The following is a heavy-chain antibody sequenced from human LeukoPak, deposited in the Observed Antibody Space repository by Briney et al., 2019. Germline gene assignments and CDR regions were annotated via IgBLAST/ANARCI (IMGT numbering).Heavy chain of an antibody. CDR1: GGSISSSSYY. CDR2: IYYSGST. CDR3: ARAVIAAAGTNWFDP. D-gene: IGHD6-13*01. Sequence: MPSETLSLTCTVSGGSISSSSYYWGWIRQPPGKGLEWIGSIYYSGSTYYNPSLKSRVTISVDTSKNQFSLKLSSVTAADTAVYYCARAVIAAAGTNWFDPWGQGTLVTVSS. V-gene: IGHV4-39*01. J-gene: IGHJ5*02.